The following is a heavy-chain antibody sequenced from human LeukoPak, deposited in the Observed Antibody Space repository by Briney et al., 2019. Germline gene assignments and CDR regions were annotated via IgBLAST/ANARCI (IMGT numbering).Heavy chain of an antibody. CDR1: GFTFSSYS. CDR3: ARMEDYGDSRSDY. J-gene: IGHJ4*02. CDR2: ISSSSSYI. Sequence: PGGSLRLSCAASGFTFSSYSMNWVRQAPGKGLEWVSSISSSSSYIYYADSVKGRFTISRDDAKNSLYLQMNSLRAEDTAVYYCARMEDYGDSRSDYWGQGTLVTVSS. V-gene: IGHV3-21*01. D-gene: IGHD4-17*01.